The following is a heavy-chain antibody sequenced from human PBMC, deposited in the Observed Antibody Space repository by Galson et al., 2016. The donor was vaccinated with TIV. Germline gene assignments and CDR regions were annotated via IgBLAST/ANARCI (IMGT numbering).Heavy chain of an antibody. Sequence: PALVKPTQTLTLTCTFSGFSLTTDGMCVNWIRQPPGKALEWLARIDWDDGKSYSPSLKTRLTISKDTSKNQVVLTMTNMDPVDTATYYCARISGYYDSSGHYIPRSFDYWGQGALVTVSS. D-gene: IGHD3-22*01. CDR3: ARISGYYDSSGHYIPRSFDY. V-gene: IGHV2-70*11. J-gene: IGHJ4*02. CDR2: IDWDDGK. CDR1: GFSLTTDGMC.